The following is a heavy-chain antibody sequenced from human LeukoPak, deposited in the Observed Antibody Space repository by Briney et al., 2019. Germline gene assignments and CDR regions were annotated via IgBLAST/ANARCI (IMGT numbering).Heavy chain of an antibody. V-gene: IGHV1-2*02. CDR1: GYTFTGYY. CDR2: INPNSGGT. CDR3: ATDHLLHGSHWFDP. J-gene: IGHJ5*02. Sequence: ASVKVSCKASGYTFTGYYIHWVRQAPGQGLEWMGWINPNSGGTNYAPKFQGRVTMTRDTSISTAYMELSRLTSDDTAVYYCATDHLLHGSHWFDPWGQGTLVAVSS. D-gene: IGHD3-22*01.